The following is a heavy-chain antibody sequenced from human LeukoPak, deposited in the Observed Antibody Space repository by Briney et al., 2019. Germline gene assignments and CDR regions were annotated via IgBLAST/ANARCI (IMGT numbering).Heavy chain of an antibody. Sequence: GASVKVSCKASGYTFTGYYMHWVRQAPGQGLEWMGWINPNSGGTNYAQKFQGRVTMTGDTSISTAYMELSRLRSDDTAVYYCARDDYGDYWYFDLWGRGTLVTVSS. CDR1: GYTFTGYY. J-gene: IGHJ2*01. CDR2: INPNSGGT. V-gene: IGHV1-2*02. D-gene: IGHD4-17*01. CDR3: ARDDYGDYWYFDL.